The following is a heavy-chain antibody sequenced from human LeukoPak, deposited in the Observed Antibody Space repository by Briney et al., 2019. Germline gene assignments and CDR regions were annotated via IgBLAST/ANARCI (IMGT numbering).Heavy chain of an antibody. V-gene: IGHV3-21*01. CDR2: ISSSSSYI. Sequence: GGSLRLSCAASGFTFSSYSMNWVRQAPGKGLEWVSSISSSSSYIYYADSVKGRFTISRDNAKNSLYLQMNSLRAEDTAVYYCARPRGTVYYYYYMDVWGKGTTVTVS. D-gene: IGHD3-10*01. J-gene: IGHJ6*03. CDR3: ARPRGTVYYYYYMDV. CDR1: GFTFSSYS.